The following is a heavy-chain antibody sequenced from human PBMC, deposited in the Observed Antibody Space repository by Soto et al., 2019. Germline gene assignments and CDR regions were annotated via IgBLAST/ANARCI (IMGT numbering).Heavy chain of an antibody. J-gene: IGHJ4*02. Sequence: PGGSLRLSCAASGFTFSSHAMSWVRQAPGKGLEWVSSVSVYGDTYYADSVKGRFTISRDNSKTTLFLQMSSLRAGDTAVYYCAKDYYFDYWGQGTLVTVSS. CDR3: AKDYYFDY. CDR2: VSVYGDT. CDR1: GFTFSSHA. V-gene: IGHV3-23*01.